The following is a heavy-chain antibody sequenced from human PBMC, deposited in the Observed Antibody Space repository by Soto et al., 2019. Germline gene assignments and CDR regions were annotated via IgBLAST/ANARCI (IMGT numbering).Heavy chain of an antibody. CDR1: GYTLTELS. CDR2: FDPEDGET. CDR3: ARDPISRGRGSKPYYYYGMDV. D-gene: IGHD3-10*01. V-gene: IGHV1-24*01. J-gene: IGHJ6*02. Sequence: ASVKVSCKVSGYTLTELSMHWVRQAPGKGLEWMGGFDPEDGETIYAQKFQGRVTTTEDTSTDTAYMELSSLRSEDTAVYYCARDPISRGRGSKPYYYYGMDVWGQGTTVTVSS.